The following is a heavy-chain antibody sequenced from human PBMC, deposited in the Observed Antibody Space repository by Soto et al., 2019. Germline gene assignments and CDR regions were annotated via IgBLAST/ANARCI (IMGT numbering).Heavy chain of an antibody. D-gene: IGHD3-10*01. V-gene: IGHV1-18*01. Sequence: SLKISLKAARCTFTRYVTSGVRQAPGQGLEWMGWISAYNGNTNYAQKLQGRVTMTTDTSTSTAYMELRSLRSDDTAVYYCARDRVEAGDDYWGQGTLVTVSS. CDR3: ARDRVEAGDDY. J-gene: IGHJ4*02. CDR2: ISAYNGNT. CDR1: RCTFTRYV.